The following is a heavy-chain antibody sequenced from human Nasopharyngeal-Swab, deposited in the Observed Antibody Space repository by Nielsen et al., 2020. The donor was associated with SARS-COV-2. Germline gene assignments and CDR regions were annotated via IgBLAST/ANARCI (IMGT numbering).Heavy chain of an antibody. V-gene: IGHV3-23*01. CDR1: GFSFSSYA. CDR2: ISGSGVSS. D-gene: IGHD4-17*01. CDR3: AKPAGLTTVTTLHY. Sequence: GESLKISCAASGFSFSSYAMSWVRQTPGKGPEWVSAISGSGVSSYYADSVKGRFTISRDNSKNTLYQQMNSLRAEDTAVYYCAKPAGLTTVTTLHYWGQGTLVTVSS. J-gene: IGHJ4*02.